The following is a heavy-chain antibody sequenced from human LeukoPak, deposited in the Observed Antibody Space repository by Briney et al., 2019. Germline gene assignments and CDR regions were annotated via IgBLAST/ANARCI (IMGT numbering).Heavy chain of an antibody. CDR2: ISGNGNHI. J-gene: IGHJ4*02. CDR1: GFSFSDYA. V-gene: IGHV3-21*06. CDR3: AREDCDSTRCYGNPDY. D-gene: IGHD2-2*01. Sequence: GGSLRLSCRASGFSFSDYAMSWVRQVPDKGLEYVSSISGNGNHIFQADSVKGRFTISRDSAQNTLYLQMTRLRGEDTALYYCAREDCDSTRCYGNPDYWGQGTLVTVSS.